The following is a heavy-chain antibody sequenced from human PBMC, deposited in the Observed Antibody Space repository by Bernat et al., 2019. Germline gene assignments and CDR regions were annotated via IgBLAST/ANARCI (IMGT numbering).Heavy chain of an antibody. CDR2: IWYDGSNK. Sequence: QVQLVESGGGVVQPGRSLRLSCAASGFTFSSYGMHWVRQAPGKGLEWVAVIWYDGSNKYYADSVKGRFTISSDNSKNTLYLQMNSLRAEDTAVYYCARGGVVVVAATPFFDSWGLGKMVNNSS. CDR3: ARGGVVVVAATPFFDS. CDR1: GFTFSSYG. J-gene: IGHJ3*02. D-gene: IGHD2-15*01. V-gene: IGHV3-33*01.